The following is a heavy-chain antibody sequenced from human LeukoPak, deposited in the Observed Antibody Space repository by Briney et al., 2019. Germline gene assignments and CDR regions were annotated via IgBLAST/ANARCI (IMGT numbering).Heavy chain of an antibody. CDR1: GFTFTSYS. D-gene: IGHD5-12*01. CDR2: ISGGGGST. V-gene: IGHV3-23*01. Sequence: GGSLRLSCAASGFTFTSYSMNWVRQAPGKGLEWVSTISGGGGSTYYADSVQGRFTISRDNAKDSLYLQMNSLRAEDSAVYYCAKSRGSGGYDYDYWGQGTLVTVSS. CDR3: AKSRGSGGYDYDY. J-gene: IGHJ4*02.